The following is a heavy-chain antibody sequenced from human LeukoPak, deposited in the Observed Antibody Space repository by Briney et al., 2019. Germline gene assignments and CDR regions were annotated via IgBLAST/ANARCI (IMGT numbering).Heavy chain of an antibody. CDR1: GFTFSSYA. CDR3: ARDRSSPQDAFDI. CDR2: ISGSGGST. Sequence: PGGSLRLSCAASGFTFSSYAMSWVRQAPGKGLEWVSAISGSGGSTYYADSVKGRFTISRDNSKNTLYLQMNSLRAEDTAVYYCARDRSSPQDAFDIWGQGTMVTVSS. J-gene: IGHJ3*02. D-gene: IGHD6-6*01. V-gene: IGHV3-23*01.